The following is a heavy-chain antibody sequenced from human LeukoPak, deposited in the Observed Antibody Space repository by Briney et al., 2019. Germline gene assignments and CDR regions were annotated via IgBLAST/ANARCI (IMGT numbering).Heavy chain of an antibody. CDR3: AREKWLRAPFDY. CDR2: IDWDDDK. Sequence: SGPALLKPTQTLTLTCTFSGFSLSTSGMCVSWIRQPPGKALEWLARIDWDDDKYYSTSLKTRLTISKDTSKNQVVLTMTNMDPVDTATYYCAREKWLRAPFDYWGQGTLVTVSS. D-gene: IGHD5-12*01. V-gene: IGHV2-70*11. J-gene: IGHJ4*02. CDR1: GFSLSTSGMC.